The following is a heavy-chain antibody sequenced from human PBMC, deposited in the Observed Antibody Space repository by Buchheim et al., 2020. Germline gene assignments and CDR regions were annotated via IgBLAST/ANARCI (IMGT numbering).Heavy chain of an antibody. CDR1: GFTFSSYS. D-gene: IGHD1-26*01. CDR2: ISSSSSTI. V-gene: IGHV3-48*01. J-gene: IGHJ4*02. Sequence: EVQLVESGGGLVQPGGSLRLSCAASGFTFSSYSMNWVRQAPGKGLEWVSYISSSSSTIYYADSVKGRFTISRDNAKNSLYLQMNSLRAEDTAVYYWAREQSVEGATSYGDYDYWGQGTL. CDR3: AREQSVEGATSYGDYDY.